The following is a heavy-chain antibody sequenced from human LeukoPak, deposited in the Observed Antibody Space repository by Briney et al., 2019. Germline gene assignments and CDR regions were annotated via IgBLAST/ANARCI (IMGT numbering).Heavy chain of an antibody. J-gene: IGHJ4*02. CDR3: ARTDYYGSGSYFLNFNY. V-gene: IGHV5-51*01. CDR1: GYSFTSYW. D-gene: IGHD3-10*01. Sequence: GESLKISCKGSGYSFTSYWIGWVRQMPGKGLEWMGIIYPGDSDTRYSPSFQGQVTISADKSISTAYLQWSSLKASDTAMYYCARTDYYGSGSYFLNFNYWGQGTLVTVSS. CDR2: IYPGDSDT.